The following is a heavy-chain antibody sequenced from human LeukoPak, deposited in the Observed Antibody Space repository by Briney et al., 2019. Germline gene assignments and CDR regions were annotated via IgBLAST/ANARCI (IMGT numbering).Heavy chain of an antibody. V-gene: IGHV3-23*01. Sequence: QPGGSRGLSCAASGFTFSSYAMSWVRQAPGKGLEWVSAISGSGGSTYYADSVKGRFTISRDNSKNTLYLQMNSLRAEDTAVYYCAKRRTIPTVTTSMEFDYWGQGTLVTVSS. CDR2: ISGSGGST. CDR1: GFTFSSYA. J-gene: IGHJ4*02. D-gene: IGHD4-17*01. CDR3: AKRRTIPTVTTSMEFDY.